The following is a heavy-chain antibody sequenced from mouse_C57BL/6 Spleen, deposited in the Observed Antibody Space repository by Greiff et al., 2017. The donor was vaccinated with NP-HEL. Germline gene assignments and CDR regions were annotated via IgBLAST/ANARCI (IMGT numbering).Heavy chain of an antibody. CDR1: GFNIKDYY. CDR3: APGGMDY. CDR2: IDPEAGEP. V-gene: IGHV14-2*01. J-gene: IGHJ4*01. Sequence: EVQLQQSGAELVKPGASVKLSCTASGFNIKDYYMTWVKQRTEPSLEWIGRIDPEAGEPKYAPKFQGKATITADTSSNTAYLQLSSLTSEDTAVYYCAPGGMDYWGQGTSVTVSS.